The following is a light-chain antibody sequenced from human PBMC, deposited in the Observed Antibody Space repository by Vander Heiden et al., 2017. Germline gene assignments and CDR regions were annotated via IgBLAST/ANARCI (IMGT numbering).Light chain of an antibody. J-gene: IGKJ2*01. V-gene: IGKV3-15*01. Sequence: EIVMTQSPATLSVSPGERATLSCRASQSVRSNLAWYQQKPGQPPRLLIDGASTRATGIPARFSGSGSGTEFTLTISSLQSEDFAVYYCQQYNNWPYTFGQGTKLEIK. CDR2: GAS. CDR1: QSVRSN. CDR3: QQYNNWPYT.